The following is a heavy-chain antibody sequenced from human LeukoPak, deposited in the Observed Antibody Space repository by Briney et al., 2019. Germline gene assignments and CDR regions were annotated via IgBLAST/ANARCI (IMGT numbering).Heavy chain of an antibody. CDR3: ARDLSIAVAGTGADAFDI. D-gene: IGHD6-19*01. CDR2: ISGSGGST. Sequence: GGSLRLSCAATGFTFSSYAMSWVRQAPGKGLEWVSGISGSGGSTYYADSVKGRFTISRDNAKNSLYLQMNSLRAEDTAVYYCARDLSIAVAGTGADAFDIWGQGTMVTVSS. J-gene: IGHJ3*02. V-gene: IGHV3-23*01. CDR1: GFTFSSYA.